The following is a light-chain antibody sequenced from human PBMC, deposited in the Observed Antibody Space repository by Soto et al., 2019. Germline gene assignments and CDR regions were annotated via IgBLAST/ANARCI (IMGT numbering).Light chain of an antibody. J-gene: IGKJ3*01. CDR3: QKYNNWSYT. CDR1: QSVSGN. CDR2: AAS. Sequence: EVVMTQSPATLSVSPGERATLSCRASQSVSGNLAWYQQKPGQAPRLLIYAASTRATGIPVRFSGSGSGTEFTLTFSSLQSEDFAVYYCQKYNNWSYTFGPGTKVDIK. V-gene: IGKV3-15*01.